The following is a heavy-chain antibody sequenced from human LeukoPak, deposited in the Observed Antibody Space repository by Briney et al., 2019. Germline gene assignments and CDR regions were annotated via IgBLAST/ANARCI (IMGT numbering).Heavy chain of an antibody. J-gene: IGHJ4*02. D-gene: IGHD6-6*01. Sequence: ASVKVSCKASGGTFSSYAISWVRQAPGQGLEWMGGIIPIFGTANYAQKFQGRVTITADESTSTAYMELSSLRSEDTAVYYCATSSSPLPYYFDYWGQGTLVTVSS. CDR2: IIPIFGTA. V-gene: IGHV1-69*01. CDR1: GGTFSSYA. CDR3: ATSSSPLPYYFDY.